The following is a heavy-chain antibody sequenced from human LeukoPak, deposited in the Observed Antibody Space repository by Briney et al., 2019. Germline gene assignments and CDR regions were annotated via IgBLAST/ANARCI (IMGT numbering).Heavy chain of an antibody. D-gene: IGHD3-9*01. CDR3: AGTKHYDTFPDC. V-gene: IGHV3-48*03. Sequence: GGSLRLSCAASSFTFSNYEMNWVRQAPGKGLEWVSYINGSGETIYYADSVKGRFTISRDNAKSSLYLQMNDLRVGDTALYYCAGTKHYDTFPDCWGQGTLVTVYS. CDR2: INGSGETI. J-gene: IGHJ4*02. CDR1: SFTFSNYE.